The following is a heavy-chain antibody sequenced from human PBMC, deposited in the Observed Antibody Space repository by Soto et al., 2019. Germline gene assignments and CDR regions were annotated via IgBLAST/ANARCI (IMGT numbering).Heavy chain of an antibody. CDR2: IRYDGSNK. V-gene: IGHV3-33*01. CDR3: ARDGSKDGIYGDFDI. J-gene: IGHJ3*02. D-gene: IGHD3-3*02. CDR1: GFTFRSYG. Sequence: GGSLRLSCAASGFTFRSYGMHWVRQAPGKGLEWVAGIRYDGSNKYYADSVKGRFTISRDNSKNTLYLQMNSLRAEDTAVYYCARDGSKDGIYGDFDIWGQGTMVTVSS.